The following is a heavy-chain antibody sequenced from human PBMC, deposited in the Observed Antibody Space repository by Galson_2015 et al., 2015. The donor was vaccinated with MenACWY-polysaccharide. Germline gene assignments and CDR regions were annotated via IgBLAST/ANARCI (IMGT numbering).Heavy chain of an antibody. CDR1: GFTFGHHA. V-gene: IGHV3-23*01. J-gene: IGHJ6*02. Sequence: SLRLSCAASGFTFGHHAMSWVRQAPGKGLEWVSTISAGTMTYYSDSVKGRCATSRDNSKNTLYLQMNSLRAEDTAVNYCELERFQLLDPYNGLDVWDQGTPVTVSS. D-gene: IGHD2-2*01. CDR3: ELERFQLLDPYNGLDV. CDR2: ISAGTMT.